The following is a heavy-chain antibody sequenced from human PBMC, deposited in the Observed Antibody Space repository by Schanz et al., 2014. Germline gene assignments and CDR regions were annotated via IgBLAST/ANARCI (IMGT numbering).Heavy chain of an antibody. CDR1: GFPFNNYA. J-gene: IGHJ4*02. CDR3: TTHGLGYYFDY. V-gene: IGHV3-23*01. Sequence: EVQLLESGGGLVQPGGSLRLSCAASGFPFNNYAMSWVRQAPGKGLEWVSAISGSGDRTYYVDSVKGRFSISRDNSKNTLYLQMNTLRAEDTAVYYCTTHGLGYYFDYWGQGTLVPVSS. D-gene: IGHD3-10*01. CDR2: ISGSGDRT.